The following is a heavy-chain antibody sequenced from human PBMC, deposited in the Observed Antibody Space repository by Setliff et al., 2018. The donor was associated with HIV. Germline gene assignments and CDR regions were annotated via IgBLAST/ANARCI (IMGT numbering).Heavy chain of an antibody. J-gene: IGHJ4*02. Sequence: PGGSLRLSCVASGFIFSDHHMDWVRQAPGKGLEWVGRVRNKVRGSTPEYAASVKGRFTVSRDDSTNSLYLQMNSLKSEDTAVYYCARPQHIYDDSSDDYWGQGTLVTVSS. CDR1: GFIFSDHH. V-gene: IGHV3-72*01. CDR3: ARPQHIYDDSSDDY. CDR2: VRNKVRGSTP. D-gene: IGHD3-22*01.